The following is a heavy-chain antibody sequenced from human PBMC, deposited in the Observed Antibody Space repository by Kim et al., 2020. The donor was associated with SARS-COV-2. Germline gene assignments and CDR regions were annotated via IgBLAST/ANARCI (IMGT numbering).Heavy chain of an antibody. D-gene: IGHD4-17*01. CDR3: AKPIDYGDYWYYFDY. J-gene: IGHJ4*02. Sequence: DTVKGRFTNSRDNSKTPLDLQMNSLRAEETAVYYCAKPIDYGDYWYYFDYWGQGTLVTVSS. V-gene: IGHV3-23*01.